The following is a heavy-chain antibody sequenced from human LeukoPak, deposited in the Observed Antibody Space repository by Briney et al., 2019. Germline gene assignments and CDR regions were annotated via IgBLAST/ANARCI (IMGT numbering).Heavy chain of an antibody. V-gene: IGHV4-34*01. CDR1: GFTFSSYA. Sequence: PGGSLRLSCAASGFTFSSYAMSWIRQPPGKGLEWIGEINHSGSTNYNPSLKSRVTISVDTSKNQFSLKLSSVTAADTAVYYYARGREYYDSSGYSCIDYWGQGTLVTVSS. CDR3: ARGREYYDSSGYSCIDY. J-gene: IGHJ4*02. CDR2: INHSGST. D-gene: IGHD3-22*01.